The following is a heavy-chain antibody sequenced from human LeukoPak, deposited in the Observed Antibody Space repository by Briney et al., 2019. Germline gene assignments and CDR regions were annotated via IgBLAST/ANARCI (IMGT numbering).Heavy chain of an antibody. J-gene: IGHJ3*02. Sequence: PGGSLRLSCAASGFTFSSYSMNWVRQAPGKGLEWVSSISSSSSYIYYADSVKGRFTISRDNAKNSLYLQMNSLRAEDTAVYYCARGGLVRGLKGDDAFDIWGQGTMVTVSS. CDR1: GFTFSSYS. V-gene: IGHV3-21*01. D-gene: IGHD3-10*01. CDR2: ISSSSSYI. CDR3: ARGGLVRGLKGDDAFDI.